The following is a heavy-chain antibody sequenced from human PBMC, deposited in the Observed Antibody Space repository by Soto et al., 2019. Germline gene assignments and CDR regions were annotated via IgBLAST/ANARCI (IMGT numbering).Heavy chain of an antibody. CDR2: IYHSGST. Sequence: QVQLQESGPGLVKPSGTLSLTCAVSSGSISSSNWWSWVRQPPGKGLEWIGEIYHSGSTNYNPYLKSRVTISVDKAKNQFSRKLSSVTAADTAVYYCARDRGTYYYGSGSYTVWGQGTLVTVSS. J-gene: IGHJ4*02. V-gene: IGHV4-4*02. CDR1: SGSISSSNW. CDR3: ARDRGTYYYGSGSYTV. D-gene: IGHD3-10*01.